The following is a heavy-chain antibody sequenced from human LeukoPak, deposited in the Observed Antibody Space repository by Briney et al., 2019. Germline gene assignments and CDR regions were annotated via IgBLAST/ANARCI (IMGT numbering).Heavy chain of an antibody. Sequence: KVGESLKISCKGSGYSFTSYWIGWVRQMPGKGLEWMGIIYPGDSDTRYSPSFQGQVTISADKSISTAYLQWSSLKASDTAMYYCARWIVGATRGNWFDPWGQGTLVTVSS. CDR3: ARWIVGATRGNWFDP. D-gene: IGHD1-26*01. V-gene: IGHV5-51*01. J-gene: IGHJ5*02. CDR2: IYPGDSDT. CDR1: GYSFTSYW.